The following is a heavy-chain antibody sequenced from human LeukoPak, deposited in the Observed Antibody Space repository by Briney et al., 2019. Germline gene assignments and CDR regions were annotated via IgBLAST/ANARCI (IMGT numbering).Heavy chain of an antibody. V-gene: IGHV3-30*03. CDR3: ARDHTPPYYYYSDTWEVSDI. D-gene: IGHD3-22*01. Sequence: PGRSLRLSCAASGFTFSSYGMHWVRQAPGKALEGGAVISYDGSNKYYADSVKGRFTISRDNSKNTLYLQMNSLRAEDTAVYYCARDHTPPYYYYSDTWEVSDIWGQGTMVTVSS. J-gene: IGHJ3*02. CDR2: ISYDGSNK. CDR1: GFTFSSYG.